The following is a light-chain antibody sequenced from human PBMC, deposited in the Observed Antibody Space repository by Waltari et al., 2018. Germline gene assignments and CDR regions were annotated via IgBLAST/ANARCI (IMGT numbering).Light chain of an antibody. CDR2: YAS. CDR1: QSIGSS. V-gene: IGKV6-21*01. J-gene: IGKJ1*01. Sequence: EIVLTQSQEFQSVTPKEKVTITCRASQSIGSSLHWYQQKPAPYPKLLIKYASHAFSGVPSRFSGSGSGTDFTLTINSLEAEDAATYYCHQSYSLPWTFGQGTKVEIK. CDR3: HQSYSLPWT.